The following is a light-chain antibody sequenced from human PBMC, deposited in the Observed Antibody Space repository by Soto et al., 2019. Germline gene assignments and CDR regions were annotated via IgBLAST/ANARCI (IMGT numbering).Light chain of an antibody. CDR2: GAT. Sequence: DIQMTQSPSSLSAPVGDRVAIICRESPTISNYLNWYQQKPGKAPKVLIYGATRLQSGVPSRFSGSGVGTDFTLTISSLQPEDFATYYCQQSYSSPFTFGPGTKVDIK. J-gene: IGKJ3*01. CDR1: PTISNY. CDR3: QQSYSSPFT. V-gene: IGKV1-39*01.